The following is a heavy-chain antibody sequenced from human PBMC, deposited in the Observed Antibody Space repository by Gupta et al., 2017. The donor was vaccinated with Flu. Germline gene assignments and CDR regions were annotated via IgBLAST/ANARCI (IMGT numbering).Heavy chain of an antibody. J-gene: IGHJ4*02. CDR3: ARLRGDVHLGIYFDS. V-gene: IGHV5-51*01. CDR1: TYW. Sequence: TYWIGWVRQMPGKCLEWMGIVYTGNSDTRFSPSCQGQVTISADKSISTAYLQWSSLKASDTAMYYCARLRGDVHLGIYFDSWGQGTLVPVSS. D-gene: IGHD2-21*01. CDR2: VYTGNSDT.